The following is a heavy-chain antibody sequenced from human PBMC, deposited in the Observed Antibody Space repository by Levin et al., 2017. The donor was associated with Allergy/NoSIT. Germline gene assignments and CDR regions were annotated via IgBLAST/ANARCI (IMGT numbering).Heavy chain of an antibody. Sequence: ASVKVSCKASGYTFTSYAMNWVRQAPGQGLEWMGWINTNTGNPTYAQGFTGRFVFSLDTSVSTAYLQISSLKAEDTAVYYCARDGARVKYSSGQLRDGDFDYWGQGTLVTVSS. CDR2: INTNTGNP. CDR3: ARDGARVKYSSGQLRDGDFDY. J-gene: IGHJ4*02. V-gene: IGHV7-4-1*02. D-gene: IGHD6-19*01. CDR1: GYTFTSYA.